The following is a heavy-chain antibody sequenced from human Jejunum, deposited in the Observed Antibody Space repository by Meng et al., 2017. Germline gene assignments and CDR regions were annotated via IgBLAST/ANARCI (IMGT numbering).Heavy chain of an antibody. J-gene: IGHJ4*02. CDR1: GFTFSRYA. D-gene: IGHD4-17*01. CDR3: ARDPYDDPQADFDY. Sequence: GGSLRLSCAASGFTFSRYAMDWVRQAPGKGLEWVAVIWYDGSQKYYSDSVKGGFTISRDNSKNTLYLQMNNLRTEDTAVYYCARDPYDDPQADFDYWGQGTLVTVSS. CDR2: IWYDGSQK. V-gene: IGHV3-33*01.